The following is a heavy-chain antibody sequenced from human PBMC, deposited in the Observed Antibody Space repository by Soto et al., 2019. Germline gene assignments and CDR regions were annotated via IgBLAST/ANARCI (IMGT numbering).Heavy chain of an antibody. V-gene: IGHV1-69*13. CDR3: ARVRPEYYYDSSGYYLGSYFDY. CDR2: IIPIFGTA. CDR1: GGTFSSYA. Sequence: SVKVSCKASGGTFSSYAISWVRQAPGQGLEWMGGIIPIFGTANYAQKFQGRVTITADESTSTAYMELSSLRSEDTAVYYCARVRPEYYYDSSGYYLGSYFDYWGQGTLVTVSS. J-gene: IGHJ4*02. D-gene: IGHD3-22*01.